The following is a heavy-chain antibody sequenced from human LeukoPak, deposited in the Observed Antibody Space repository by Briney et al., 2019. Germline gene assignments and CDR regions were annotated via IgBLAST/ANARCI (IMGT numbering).Heavy chain of an antibody. CDR3: ARVGRQLAPFDY. D-gene: IGHD6-13*01. Sequence: SETLSLTCTVSGGSLSSYYWSWIRQPAGKGLEWIGRIYTSGSTNYNPSLKSRVTMSVDTPKNQFSLKLSSVTAADTAVYYCARVGRQLAPFDYWGQGTLVTVSS. J-gene: IGHJ4*02. CDR1: GGSLSSYY. CDR2: IYTSGST. V-gene: IGHV4-4*07.